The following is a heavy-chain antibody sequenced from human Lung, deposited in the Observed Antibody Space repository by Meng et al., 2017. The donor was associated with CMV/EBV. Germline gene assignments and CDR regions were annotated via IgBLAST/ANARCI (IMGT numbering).Heavy chain of an antibody. V-gene: IGHV3-7*01. J-gene: IGHJ6*02. D-gene: IGHD2-15*01. CDR3: ARDSASVGSGYYYYYGMDV. CDR2: IKQDGSEK. CDR1: GFTFRTYG. Sequence: GXXRLSCAASGFTFRTYGMHWVRQAPGKGLEWVANIKQDGSEKYYVDSVKGRFTISRDNAKNSLYLQMNSLRAEDTAVYYCARDSASVGSGYYYYYGMDVWXQGTXVTV.